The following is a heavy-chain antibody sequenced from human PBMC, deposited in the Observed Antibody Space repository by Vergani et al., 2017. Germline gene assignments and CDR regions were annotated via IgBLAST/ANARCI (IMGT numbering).Heavy chain of an antibody. CDR1: GFTFSNAW. V-gene: IGHV3-15*01. CDR3: TTGIAAAGTWYYYYYYMDV. D-gene: IGHD6-13*01. CDR2: IKSKTDGGTT. J-gene: IGHJ6*03. Sequence: EVQLVESGGGLVKPGGSLRLSCAASGFTFSNAWMSWVRQAPGKGLEWVGRIKSKTDGGTTDYAAPVKGRFTISRDDSKNTRYLQMNSLKTEDTAVYYCTTGIAAAGTWYYYYYYMDVWGKGTTVTVSS.